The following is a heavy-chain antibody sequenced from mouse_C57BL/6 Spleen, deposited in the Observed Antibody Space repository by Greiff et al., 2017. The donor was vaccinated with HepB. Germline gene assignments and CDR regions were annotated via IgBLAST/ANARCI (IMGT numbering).Heavy chain of an antibody. D-gene: IGHD1-1*01. V-gene: IGHV5-6*01. CDR1: GFTFSSYG. CDR3: ARGVTTVVPFAY. J-gene: IGHJ3*01. CDR2: ISSGGSYT. Sequence: EVQLVESGGDLVKPGGSLKLSCAASGFTFSSYGMSWVRQTPDKRLEWVATISSGGSYTYYPDSVKGRFTISRDNAKNTLYLQMSSLKSEDTAMYYCARGVTTVVPFAYWGQGTLVTVSA.